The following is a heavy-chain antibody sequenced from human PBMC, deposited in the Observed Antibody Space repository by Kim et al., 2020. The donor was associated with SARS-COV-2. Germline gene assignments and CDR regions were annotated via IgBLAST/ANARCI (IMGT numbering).Heavy chain of an antibody. D-gene: IGHD3-9*01. V-gene: IGHV4-39*01. CDR1: GGSISSSSYY. J-gene: IGHJ4*01. CDR3: ARLHLEAGIGPKSRWLGLRN. CDR2: IYYSGST. Sequence: SETLSLTCTVSGGSISSSSYYWGWIRQPPGKGLEWIGSIYYSGSTYYNPSIKSRVTISVDTSKNQFSLKLSSVTAADTAEYYCARLHLEAGIGPKSRWLGLRNWGQGTLVTVSS.